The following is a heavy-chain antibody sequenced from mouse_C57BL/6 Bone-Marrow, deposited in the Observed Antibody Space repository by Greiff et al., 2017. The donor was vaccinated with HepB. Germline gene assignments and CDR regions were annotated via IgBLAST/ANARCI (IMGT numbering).Heavy chain of an antibody. CDR1: GYTFTDYN. D-gene: IGHD1-1*01. CDR3: ARRGIYYYGSSYVFFDY. V-gene: IGHV1-18*01. J-gene: IGHJ2*01. CDR2: INPNNGGT. Sequence: VQLQQSGPELVKPGASVKIPCKASGYTFTDYNMDWVKQSHGKSLEWIGDINPNNGGTIYNQKFKGKATLTVDKSSSTAYRELRSLTSEDTAVYYCARRGIYYYGSSYVFFDYWGQGTTLTVSS.